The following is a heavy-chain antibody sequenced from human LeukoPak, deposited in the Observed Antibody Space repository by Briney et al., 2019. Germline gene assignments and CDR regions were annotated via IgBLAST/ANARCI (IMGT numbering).Heavy chain of an antibody. CDR2: IYYSGST. CDR1: GGSTSSGDYY. CDR3: ARDYRNQLRWFDP. Sequence: SETLSLTCTVSGGSTSSGDYYWSWIRQPPGKGLEWIGYIYYSGSTYYNPSLKSRVTISVDTSKNQFSLKLSSVTAADTAVYYCARDYRNQLRWFDPWGQGTLVTVSS. J-gene: IGHJ5*02. V-gene: IGHV4-30-4*01. D-gene: IGHD2-2*01.